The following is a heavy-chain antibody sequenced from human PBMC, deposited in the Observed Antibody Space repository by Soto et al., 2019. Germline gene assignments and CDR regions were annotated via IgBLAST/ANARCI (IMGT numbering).Heavy chain of an antibody. Sequence: DVQLVESGGSLVQPGGSLRLSCSASGFTFSTYAMHWVRQAPGKGLEYVSTISSNGDNTYYAGSVKGRFTISRDHSKNTLYLQMSSLRTEDTAVYYCVKDKSVRGIAVATEYWGQGTLVTVSS. CDR3: VKDKSVRGIAVATEY. D-gene: IGHD6-19*01. CDR2: ISSNGDNT. J-gene: IGHJ4*02. CDR1: GFTFSTYA. V-gene: IGHV3-64D*06.